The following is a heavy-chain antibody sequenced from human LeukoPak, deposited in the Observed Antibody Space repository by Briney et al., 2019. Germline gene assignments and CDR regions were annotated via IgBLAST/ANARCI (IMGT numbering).Heavy chain of an antibody. Sequence: GGSLRLSCAASGFTFSSYGMSWVRQAPGKGLEWVSAISGSGGSTYYADSVKGRFTISRDNSKSTLYLQMNSLRAEDAAVYYCATSTWFGELLYHYYFDYWGQGTLVTVSS. D-gene: IGHD3-10*01. CDR1: GFTFSSYG. V-gene: IGHV3-23*01. CDR2: ISGSGGST. J-gene: IGHJ4*02. CDR3: ATSTWFGELLYHYYFDY.